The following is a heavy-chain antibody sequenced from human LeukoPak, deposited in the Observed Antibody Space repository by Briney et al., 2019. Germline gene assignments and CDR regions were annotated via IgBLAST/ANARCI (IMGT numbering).Heavy chain of an antibody. V-gene: IGHV3-48*02. Sequence: PGGSLRLSCGASGFTFSSYSMNWVRQAPGKGLEWVSYISPTSSDIFYADSVKGRFTISRDNAKNSLYPQMNSLRDEDTAVYYCARAAYASSPDYWGQGTLVTVSS. D-gene: IGHD6-13*01. J-gene: IGHJ4*02. CDR1: GFTFSSYS. CDR2: ISPTSSDI. CDR3: ARAAYASSPDY.